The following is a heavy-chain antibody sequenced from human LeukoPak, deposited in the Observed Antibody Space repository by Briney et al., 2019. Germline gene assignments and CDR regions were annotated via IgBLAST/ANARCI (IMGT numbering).Heavy chain of an antibody. J-gene: IGHJ4*02. D-gene: IGHD3-10*01. Sequence: PSQTLSLTCTVSGGSISSGGYYWSWIRQHPGKGLEWIGYMYYSGSTYYNPSLKSRVTISVDTSKSQFSLKLSSVTAADTAVYYCARDGPTYYYGLGSYYNWGQGTLVTVSS. V-gene: IGHV4-31*03. CDR1: GGSISSGGYY. CDR3: ARDGPTYYYGLGSYYN. CDR2: MYYSGST.